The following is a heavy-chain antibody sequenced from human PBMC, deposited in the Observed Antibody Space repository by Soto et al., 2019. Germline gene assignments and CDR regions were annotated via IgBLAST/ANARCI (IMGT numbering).Heavy chain of an antibody. CDR2: ISTTSSHI. J-gene: IGHJ4*02. CDR1: GFSFSNYD. V-gene: IGHV3-21*01. CDR3: ARGWEKDLVTALDY. D-gene: IGHD5-18*01. Sequence: GGSLRLSCAASGFSFSNYDMSWVRQAPGKGLEWVSSISTTSSHIYYADSLRGRFTISRDNDKKSLYLQMSSLRAEDTAVYYCARGWEKDLVTALDYGGQGTLVTVSS.